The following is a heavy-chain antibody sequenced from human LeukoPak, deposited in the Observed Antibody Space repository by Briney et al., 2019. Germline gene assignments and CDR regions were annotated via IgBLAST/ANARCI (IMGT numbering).Heavy chain of an antibody. J-gene: IGHJ4*02. CDR3: ARGVWFGDHPGFDY. Sequence: PSETLSLTCAVYGGSFSGYYWSWIRQPPGKGLEWIGEINHSGSTNYNPSLKSRVTISVDTSKNQFSLKLSSVTAADTAVYYCARGVWFGDHPGFDYWGQGTLVTVSS. V-gene: IGHV4-34*01. CDR2: INHSGST. D-gene: IGHD3-10*01. CDR1: GGSFSGYY.